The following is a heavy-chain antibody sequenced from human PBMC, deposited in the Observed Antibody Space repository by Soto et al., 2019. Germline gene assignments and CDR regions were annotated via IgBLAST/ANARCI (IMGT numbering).Heavy chain of an antibody. D-gene: IGHD3-10*01. J-gene: IGHJ6*02. CDR2: INAGNGNT. Sequence: QVQLVQSGAEVKKPGASVKVSCKASGYTFTRYAMHWVRQAPGQRLEWMGWINAGNGNTKYSQKFQGRVTITRDTSGSTAYRELSSLRSEDTAVYYCASSVIGYYYGMDVWGQGTTVTVSS. V-gene: IGHV1-3*01. CDR1: GYTFTRYA. CDR3: ASSVIGYYYGMDV.